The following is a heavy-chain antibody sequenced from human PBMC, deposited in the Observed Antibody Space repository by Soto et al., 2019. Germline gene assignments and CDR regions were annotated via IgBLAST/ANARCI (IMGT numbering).Heavy chain of an antibody. CDR2: INPNSGGT. CDR1: GYTFTGYY. D-gene: IGHD3-10*01. Sequence: ASVKVSCKASGYTFTGYYMHWVRQAPGQGLEWMGWINPNSGGTNYAQKFQGWVTMTRDTSISTAYMELSRLRSDDTAVYHCARDSRLLWFGELLSEPSDYYYYYGMDVWGQGTTVTVSS. J-gene: IGHJ6*02. CDR3: ARDSRLLWFGELLSEPSDYYYYYGMDV. V-gene: IGHV1-2*04.